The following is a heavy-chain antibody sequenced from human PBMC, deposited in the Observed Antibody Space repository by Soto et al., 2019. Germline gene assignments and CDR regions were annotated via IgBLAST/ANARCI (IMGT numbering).Heavy chain of an antibody. CDR1: GFTLDDYA. CDR2: ISWNSGSI. CDR3: VKDIGGSGSYYKSDY. D-gene: IGHD3-10*01. Sequence: EVQLVESGGGLVQPGRSLRLSCAASGFTLDDYAMHWVRQAPGKGLEWVSGISWNSGSIGYADSVKGRFTISRDNAKNSLYLQMNSLRAEDTALYYCVKDIGGSGSYYKSDYWGQGTLVTVSS. J-gene: IGHJ4*02. V-gene: IGHV3-9*01.